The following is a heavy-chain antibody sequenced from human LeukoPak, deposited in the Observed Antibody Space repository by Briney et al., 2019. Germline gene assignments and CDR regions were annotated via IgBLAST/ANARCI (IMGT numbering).Heavy chain of an antibody. Sequence: PGGSLRLSYAASGFTVSSNYMSWVRQAPGKGLEWVSVIYSGGSTYYADSVKGRFTISRDNSKNTLYLQMNSLRAEDTAVYYCARDLSGWGDFDYWGQGTLVTVSS. CDR3: ARDLSGWGDFDY. V-gene: IGHV3-66*01. D-gene: IGHD6-19*01. J-gene: IGHJ4*02. CDR2: IYSGGST. CDR1: GFTVSSNY.